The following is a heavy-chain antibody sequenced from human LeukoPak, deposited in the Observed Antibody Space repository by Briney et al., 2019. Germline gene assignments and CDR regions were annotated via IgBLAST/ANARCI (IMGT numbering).Heavy chain of an antibody. CDR1: GFTFSSYA. CDR2: ISGSGGST. Sequence: GGSLRLSCAASGFTFSSYAMSWVRQAPGKGLEWVSAISGSGGSTYYADSVKGRFTISRDNSKNTLYLQMNSLRAEDTAVYSCARGTYCSGGSCYSYYYYYGMDVWSQGTTVTVSS. J-gene: IGHJ6*02. V-gene: IGHV3-23*01. CDR3: ARGTYCSGGSCYSYYYYYGMDV. D-gene: IGHD2-15*01.